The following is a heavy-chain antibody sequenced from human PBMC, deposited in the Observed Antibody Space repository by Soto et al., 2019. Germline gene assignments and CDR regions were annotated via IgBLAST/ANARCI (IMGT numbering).Heavy chain of an antibody. D-gene: IGHD3-3*01. V-gene: IGHV4-34*01. J-gene: IGHJ5*02. CDR3: ARGWSITIFGVVRLWFDP. Sequence: KASETLSLTCAVYGGSFSGYYWSWIRQPPGKGLEWIGEINHSGSTNYNPSLKSRVTISVDTSKNQFSLKLSSVTAADTAVYYCARGWSITIFGVVRLWFDPWGQGTLVTVSS. CDR1: GGSFSGYY. CDR2: INHSGST.